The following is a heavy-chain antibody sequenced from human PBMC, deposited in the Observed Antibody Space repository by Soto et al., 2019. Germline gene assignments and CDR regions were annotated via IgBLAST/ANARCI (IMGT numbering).Heavy chain of an antibody. CDR1: GGSISSGDYY. V-gene: IGHV4-31*03. CDR2: IYYSGST. CDR3: ARWWSGSRQGFDP. J-gene: IGHJ5*02. Sequence: QVQLQESGPGLVKPSQTLSLTCTVSGGSISSGDYYWSWIRQHPGKGLEWIGYIYYSGSTYHNPSLKSRVTXSXDXSKNQFSLKLSSVTAADTAVYYCARWWSGSRQGFDPWGQGTLVTVSS. D-gene: IGHD3-3*01.